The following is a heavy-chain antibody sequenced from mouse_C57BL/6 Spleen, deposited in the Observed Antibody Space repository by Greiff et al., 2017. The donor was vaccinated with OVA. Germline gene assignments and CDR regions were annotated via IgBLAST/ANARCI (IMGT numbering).Heavy chain of an antibody. CDR1: GFTFSDYY. CDR3: ARDGNYGSSYWYFDV. J-gene: IGHJ1*03. D-gene: IGHD1-1*01. Sequence: EVQRVESEGGLVQPGSSMKLSCTASGFTFSDYYMAWVRQVPEKGLEWVANINYDGSSTYYLDSLKSRFIISRDNAKNILYLQMSSLKSEDTATYYCARDGNYGSSYWYFDVWGTGTTVTVSS. CDR2: INYDGSST. V-gene: IGHV5-16*01.